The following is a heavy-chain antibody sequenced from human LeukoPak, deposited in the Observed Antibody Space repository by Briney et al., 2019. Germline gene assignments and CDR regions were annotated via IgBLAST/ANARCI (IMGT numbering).Heavy chain of an antibody. CDR2: IYHSGST. Sequence: SETLSLTCTVSGYSISSGYYWGWIRQPPGKGLEWIGSIYHSGSTYYNPSLKSRVTISVDTSKNQFSLKLSSVTAADTAVYYCATIDYWGQGTLVTVSS. V-gene: IGHV4-38-2*02. CDR1: GYSISSGYY. CDR3: ATIDY. J-gene: IGHJ4*02.